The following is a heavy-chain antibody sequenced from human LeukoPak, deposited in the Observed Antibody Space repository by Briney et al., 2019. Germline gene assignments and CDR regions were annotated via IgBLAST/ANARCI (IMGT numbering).Heavy chain of an antibody. D-gene: IGHD6-13*01. CDR1: GGSISSSGYY. J-gene: IGHJ5*02. Sequence: PSETLSLTCTVSGGSISSSGYYWGWIRQPPGKGLEWIGSIYYSGSIYYNPSPKSRVTISVETSKNQYSLKLSSVAAADTAVYYCARDPTAAGKGAWFDPWGQGTLVTVSS. CDR3: ARDPTAAGKGAWFDP. CDR2: IYYSGSI. V-gene: IGHV4-39*02.